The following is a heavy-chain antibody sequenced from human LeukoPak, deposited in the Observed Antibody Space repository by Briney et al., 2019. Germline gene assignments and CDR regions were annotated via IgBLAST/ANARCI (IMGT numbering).Heavy chain of an antibody. CDR1: GGSVTSSGQY. CDR3: ARRTTWLYFNALDV. Sequence: SRTLSLTCTVAGGSVTSSGQYWTWIRQHPGKGLEWIGDIFHSGSTNYNPSLKSRIIMSVDTSKNQFSLILSSATAADTAVYFCARRTTWLYFNALDVWGPGTTVTVSS. J-gene: IGHJ6*02. V-gene: IGHV4-31*03. D-gene: IGHD5-24*01. CDR2: IFHSGST.